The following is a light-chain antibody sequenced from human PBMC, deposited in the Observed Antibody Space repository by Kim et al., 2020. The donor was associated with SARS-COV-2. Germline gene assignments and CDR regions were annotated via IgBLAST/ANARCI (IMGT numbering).Light chain of an antibody. J-gene: IGLJ3*02. CDR2: KNN. CDR3: AAWDNSLRGGV. V-gene: IGLV1-47*01. Sequence: GQRVTISCSGSSSNIGSHYVYWYQQLPETAPNPLIYKNNQRPSGVPDRFSGSKSGTSASLAISGLRSEDEADYYCAAWDNSLRGGVFGGGTQLTVL. CDR1: SSNIGSHY.